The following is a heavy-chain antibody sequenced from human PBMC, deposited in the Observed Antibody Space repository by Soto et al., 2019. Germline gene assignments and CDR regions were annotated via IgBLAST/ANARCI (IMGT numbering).Heavy chain of an antibody. V-gene: IGHV3-49*03. D-gene: IGHD6-13*01. J-gene: IGHJ4*02. CDR1: GFTFGDYA. CDR3: ARSSGYSSSRFDY. CDR2: IRSKAYGGTT. Sequence: GGALRLSCTASGFTFGDYAMSWFRQAPGKGLEWVGFIRSKAYGGTTEYAASVKGRFTISRDDSKSIAYLQMNSLKTEDTAVYYCARSSGYSSSRFDYWGQGILVTVSS.